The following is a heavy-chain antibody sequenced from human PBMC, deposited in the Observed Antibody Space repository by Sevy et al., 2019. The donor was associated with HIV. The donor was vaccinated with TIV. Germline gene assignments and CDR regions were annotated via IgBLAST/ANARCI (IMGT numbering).Heavy chain of an antibody. V-gene: IGHV3-7*01. D-gene: IGHD2-21*01. Sequence: GGSLRLSCATSGFRFSDYWMNWVRQAPGKGLEWVANIKQDGTDKYSVDSVKGRFTSSRDNSKNSMYLQMNNLTVEDTAVYYCASGRGWICSPCVCSPYYSDSWGQGTLVTVSS. CDR2: IKQDGTDK. J-gene: IGHJ4*02. CDR1: GFRFSDYW. CDR3: ASGRGWICSPCVCSPYYSDS.